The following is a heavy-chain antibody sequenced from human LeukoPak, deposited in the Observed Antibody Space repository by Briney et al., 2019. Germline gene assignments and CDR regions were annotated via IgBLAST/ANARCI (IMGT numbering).Heavy chain of an antibody. CDR3: ARGSIITIFGVPLEEGYYFDY. CDR2: INTDGSST. V-gene: IGHV3-74*01. J-gene: IGHJ4*02. CDR1: GFTFSSYW. Sequence: GGSLRLSCAASGFTFSSYWMHWVRQAPGKGLVWVSGINTDGSSTSYADSVKGRFTISRDNAKNSLYLQMNSLRAEDTAVYYCARGSIITIFGVPLEEGYYFDYWGQGTLVTVSS. D-gene: IGHD3-3*01.